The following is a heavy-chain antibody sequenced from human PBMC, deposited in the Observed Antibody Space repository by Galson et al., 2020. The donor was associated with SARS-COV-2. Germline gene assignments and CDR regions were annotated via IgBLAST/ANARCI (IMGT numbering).Heavy chain of an antibody. CDR1: GFTFSSYA. D-gene: IGHD2-2*01. Sequence: GGSLRLSCAASGFTFSSYAMHWVRQAPGKGLEWVAVISYDGSNKYYADSVKGRFTISRDNSKNTLYLQMNSLRAEDTAVYYCARDRSTENFDYWGQGTLVTVSS. CDR3: ARDRSTENFDY. V-gene: IGHV3-30*04. CDR2: ISYDGSNK. J-gene: IGHJ4*02.